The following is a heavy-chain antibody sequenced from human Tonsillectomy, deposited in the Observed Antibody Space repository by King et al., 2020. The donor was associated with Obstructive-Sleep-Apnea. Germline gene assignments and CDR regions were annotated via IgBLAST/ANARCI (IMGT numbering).Heavy chain of an antibody. CDR3: ARGLATVVTYYYYGMDV. Sequence: VQLQQWGAGLLKPSETLSLTCAVYGGSFSGYYWSWIRQPPGKGLEWIGEINHSGSTNYNPSLKSRVTISVDTSKNQFSLKLSSVTAADTAVYYCARGLATVVTYYYYGMDVWGQGTTVTVSS. V-gene: IGHV4-34*01. D-gene: IGHD4-23*01. CDR2: INHSGST. J-gene: IGHJ6*02. CDR1: GGSFSGYY.